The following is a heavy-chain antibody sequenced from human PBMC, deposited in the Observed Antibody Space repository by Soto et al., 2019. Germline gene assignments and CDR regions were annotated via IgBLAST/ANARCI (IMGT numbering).Heavy chain of an antibody. CDR1: GGSISSGGYS. CDR2: IYHSGST. Sequence: QLQLQESGSGLVKPSQTLSLTCAVSGGSISSGGYSWSWIRQPPGKGLEWIGYIYHSGSTYSNPSPKSRVTIAVDRSKNNFALKLSSVPAGDPAVSYCARVPDYWGQGTLVTVSS. J-gene: IGHJ4*02. V-gene: IGHV4-30-2*01. D-gene: IGHD2-2*01. CDR3: ARVPDY.